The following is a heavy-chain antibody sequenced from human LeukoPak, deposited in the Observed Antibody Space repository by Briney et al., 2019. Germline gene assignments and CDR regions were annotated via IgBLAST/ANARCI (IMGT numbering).Heavy chain of an antibody. V-gene: IGHV4-34*01. J-gene: IGHJ4*02. CDR3: ARGSVLGYCSGGSCYTIVPFDY. CDR2: INHSGST. D-gene: IGHD2-15*01. CDR1: GGSFSGYY. Sequence: SETLSLTCAVYGGSFSGYYWSWIRQPPGKGLEWIGEINHSGSTNYNPSLKSRVTISVDTSKNQFSLKLSSVTAADTAVYYCARGSVLGYCSGGSCYTIVPFDYWGQGTLVTVSS.